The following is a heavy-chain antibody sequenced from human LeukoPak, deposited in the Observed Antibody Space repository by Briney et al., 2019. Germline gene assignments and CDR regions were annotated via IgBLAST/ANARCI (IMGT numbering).Heavy chain of an antibody. V-gene: IGHV1-69*04. J-gene: IGHJ4*02. CDR1: GGTFSSYA. Sequence: GASVKVSCKASGGTFSSYAISWVRQAPGQGLEWMGRIIPILGIANYAQKFQGRVTITTDESTSTAYMELSSLRSEDTAVYYCARQKSGSYYMVFDYWGQGTLVTVSS. CDR3: ARQKSGSYYMVFDY. CDR2: IIPILGIA. D-gene: IGHD1-26*01.